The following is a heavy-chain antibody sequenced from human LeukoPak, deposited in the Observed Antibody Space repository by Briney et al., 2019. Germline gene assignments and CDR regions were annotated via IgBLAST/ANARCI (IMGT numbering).Heavy chain of an antibody. CDR2: IKHDGSAE. CDR1: GLTFGSSW. D-gene: IGHD3-10*02. J-gene: IGHJ4*02. CDR3: ASFNYDLGCLDY. V-gene: IGHV3-7*01. Sequence: GGSLRLSCAASGLTFGSSWMTWVRQTPDKGLEWVASIKHDGSAEYYVDSVRGRFTISRDNAKNSVYLQMNSLRAEDTAVYSCASFNYDLGCLDYWGQGTLVTVSS.